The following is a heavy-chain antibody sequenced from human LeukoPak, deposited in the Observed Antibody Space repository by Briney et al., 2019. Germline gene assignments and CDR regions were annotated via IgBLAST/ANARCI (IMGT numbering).Heavy chain of an antibody. Sequence: GGSLRLSCAASGYSFSSNWIGWVRQMPGKGLEWMGIIYPGDSDTRFSPSFQGQVTISADKSTSTAYLQWSSLKASDTAMYYCARQDAGSYGYFAYWGQGTLVTVSS. CDR2: IYPGDSDT. J-gene: IGHJ4*02. V-gene: IGHV5-51*01. CDR3: ARQDAGSYGYFAY. CDR1: GYSFSSNW. D-gene: IGHD3-10*01.